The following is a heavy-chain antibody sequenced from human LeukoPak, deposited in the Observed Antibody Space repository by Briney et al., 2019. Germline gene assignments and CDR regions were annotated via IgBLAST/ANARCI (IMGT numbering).Heavy chain of an antibody. J-gene: IGHJ4*02. CDR1: GGSINSSSYY. V-gene: IGHV4-39*01. CDR3: AGWDSVATIKRYPTYFDY. CDR2: IYYSGST. Sequence: SETLSLTCTVSGGSINSSSYYWGWIRQPPGKGLEWIGTIYYSGSTYYNPSLKSRVTISVDTSKNQFSLKLSSVTAADTAVYYCAGWDSVATIKRYPTYFDYWGQGTLVTAS. D-gene: IGHD5-12*01.